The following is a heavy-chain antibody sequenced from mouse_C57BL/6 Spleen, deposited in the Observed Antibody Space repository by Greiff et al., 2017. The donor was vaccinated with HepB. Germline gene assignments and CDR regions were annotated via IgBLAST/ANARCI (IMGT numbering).Heavy chain of an antibody. V-gene: IGHV1-26*01. CDR2: INPNNGGT. D-gene: IGHD2-4*01. CDR3: ASHYDYGYFDY. CDR1: GYTFTDYY. J-gene: IGHJ2*01. Sequence: VQLQQSGPELVKPGASVKISCKASGYTFTDYYMNWVKQSHGKSLEWIGDINPNNGGTSYNQKFKGKATLTVDKSSSTAYMELRSLTSEDSAVYYCASHYDYGYFDYWGQGTTLTVSS.